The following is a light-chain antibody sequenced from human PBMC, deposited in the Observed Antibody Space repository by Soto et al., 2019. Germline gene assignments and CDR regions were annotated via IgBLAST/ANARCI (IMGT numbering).Light chain of an antibody. CDR1: QSVRSD. J-gene: IGKJ5*01. CDR3: QQRSNWIT. CDR2: DAS. V-gene: IGKV3-11*01. Sequence: IVMTQSPATVSVSPGERATLSFRASQSVRSDLAWYQQKPGQAPRLLIYDASNRATGIPARFSGSGSGTDFTLTISSLEPEDFAVYYCQQRSNWITFGQGTRLEIK.